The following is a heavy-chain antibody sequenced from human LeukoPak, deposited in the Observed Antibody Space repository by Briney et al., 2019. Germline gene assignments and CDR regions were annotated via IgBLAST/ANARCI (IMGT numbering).Heavy chain of an antibody. CDR1: GGSISSYY. J-gene: IGHJ5*02. CDR3: ARGIYYYGSGRGVNWFDP. Sequence: SETLSLTCTVSGGSISSYYWSWIRQPAGKGLEWIGRIYTSGSTNYNPSLKSRVTMSVDTSKNQFSLKLSSVTAADTAVYYCARGIYYYGSGRGVNWFDPCGQGTLVTVSS. D-gene: IGHD3-10*01. CDR2: IYTSGST. V-gene: IGHV4-4*07.